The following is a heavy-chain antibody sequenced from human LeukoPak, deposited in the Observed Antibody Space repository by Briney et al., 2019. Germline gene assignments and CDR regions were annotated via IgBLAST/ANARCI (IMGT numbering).Heavy chain of an antibody. CDR2: ISAYNGNT. J-gene: IGHJ4*02. V-gene: IGHV1-18*01. D-gene: IGHD3-10*01. Sequence: ASVKVSCKASGYTFTSYGISWVRQAPGQGLEWMGWISAYNGNTNYAQKLQGRVTMTTDTSTSTAYMKLRSLRSDDTAVYYCGFTLRLEGDSPIDYWGQGTLVTVSS. CDR1: GYTFTSYG. CDR3: GFTLRLEGDSPIDY.